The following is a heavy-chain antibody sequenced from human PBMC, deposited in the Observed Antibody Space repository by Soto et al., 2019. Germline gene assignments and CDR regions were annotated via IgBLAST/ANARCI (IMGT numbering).Heavy chain of an antibody. Sequence: SETLSLTCTVSGGSISSYYWSWIRQPPGKGLEWIGYIYYSGSTNYNPSLKRRVTISVDTSKNQFSLKLSSVTAADTAVYYCARSGDYIWGSYRYTESYYMDVWGKGTTVTVSS. D-gene: IGHD3-16*02. CDR2: IYYSGST. V-gene: IGHV4-59*08. CDR3: ARSGDYIWGSYRYTESYYMDV. CDR1: GGSISSYY. J-gene: IGHJ6*03.